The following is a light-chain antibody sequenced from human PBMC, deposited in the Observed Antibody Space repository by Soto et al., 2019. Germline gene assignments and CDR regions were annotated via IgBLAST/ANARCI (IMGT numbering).Light chain of an antibody. CDR3: CSFAGMNTFV. V-gene: IGLV2-23*01. CDR1: ISDIETYNL. CDR2: EDS. J-gene: IGLJ1*01. Sequence: QSALTQPASVSGSPGQSITISCTGTISDIETYNLVSWYQQYPGKAPKLLIYEDSKRPSGVSDRFSGSKSVNTASLTIYGLQAEDEADYHCCSFAGMNTFVFGAGTKVTVL.